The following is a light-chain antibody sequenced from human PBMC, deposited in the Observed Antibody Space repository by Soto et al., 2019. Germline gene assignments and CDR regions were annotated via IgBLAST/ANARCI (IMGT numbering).Light chain of an antibody. J-gene: IGKJ1*01. Sequence: EIVGTQSPATLSASPGERVTLSCRASQFVSSRLAWYQQRPGQVPRLIIDDTSTRALGISARFSGSGSGTEFTLTSSGLQSEDFTVYYCQEYFQWPPGMFGPATPVHIK. CDR3: QEYFQWPPGM. CDR2: DTS. CDR1: QFVSSR. V-gene: IGKV3-15*01.